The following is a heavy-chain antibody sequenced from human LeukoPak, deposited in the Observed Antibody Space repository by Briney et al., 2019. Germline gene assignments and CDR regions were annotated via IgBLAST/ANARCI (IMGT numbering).Heavy chain of an antibody. CDR1: GYTFTGYY. V-gene: IGHV1-2*02. Sequence: ASVKVSCKASGYTFTGYYMHWVRQAPGQGLEWMGWINPNSGGTNYAQKFQGRVTMTTDTSTSTAYMELRSLRSDDTAVYYCARDAHSGYGADFDYWGQGTLVTVSS. D-gene: IGHD5-12*01. CDR3: ARDAHSGYGADFDY. CDR2: INPNSGGT. J-gene: IGHJ4*02.